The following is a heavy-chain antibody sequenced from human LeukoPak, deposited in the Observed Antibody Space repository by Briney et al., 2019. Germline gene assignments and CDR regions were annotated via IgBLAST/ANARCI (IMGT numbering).Heavy chain of an antibody. CDR2: ISYDGSSK. J-gene: IGHJ3*02. CDR3: ARGYPTAIVVVVAGGSAFDI. D-gene: IGHD2-15*01. Sequence: GGSLRLSCAASGFTFSSYAMHWVRQAPGKGLEWVAVISYDGSSKYYADSVKGRFTISRDNSKNTLYLQMNSLRAEDTAVYYCARGYPTAIVVVVAGGSAFDIWGQGTMVTVSS. CDR1: GFTFSSYA. V-gene: IGHV3-30-3*01.